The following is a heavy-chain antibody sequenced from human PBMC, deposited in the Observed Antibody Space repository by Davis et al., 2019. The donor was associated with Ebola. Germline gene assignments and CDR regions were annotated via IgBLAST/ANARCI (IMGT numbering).Heavy chain of an antibody. J-gene: IGHJ4*02. CDR1: EFSFTGYY. D-gene: IGHD3-10*01. V-gene: IGHV1-2*06. Sequence: AASVKVSCKAFEFSFTGYYIHWVRQAPGQGLEWMGRINPYSGGTNYPQKFQGRVTMTRDTSISTAYMELSRLRSDDTAVYYCARLSFGGVGFDYWGQGTLVTVSS. CDR2: INPYSGGT. CDR3: ARLSFGGVGFDY.